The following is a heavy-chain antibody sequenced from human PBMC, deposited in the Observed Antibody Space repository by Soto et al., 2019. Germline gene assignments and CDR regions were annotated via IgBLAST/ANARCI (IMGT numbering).Heavy chain of an antibody. J-gene: IGHJ5*02. Sequence: QVQLQESGPGLVKPSQTLSLTCTVSGGSISSGDYYWSWIRQPPGKGLEWIGYIYYSGSTYYNPSRKSRIAISVDTSKNQFSLKLSSVTAADTALYYCSRASHINWFDPWGQGTLVTVSS. CDR1: GGSISSGDYY. CDR3: SRASHINWFDP. CDR2: IYYSGST. V-gene: IGHV4-30-4*01.